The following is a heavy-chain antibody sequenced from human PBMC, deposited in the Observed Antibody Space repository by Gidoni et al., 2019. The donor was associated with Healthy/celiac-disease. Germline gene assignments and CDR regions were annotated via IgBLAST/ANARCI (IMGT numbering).Heavy chain of an antibody. Sequence: EVQLLESGGGLVQPGGSLRLSCAASGFTFSSYAMSWVRQAPGKGLEWVSAISGSGGSTYYADSVKGRFTISRDNSKNTLYLQMNSLRAEDTAVYYCAKDGDCTNGVCYPAYFDYWGQGTLVTVSS. V-gene: IGHV3-23*01. CDR1: GFTFSSYA. J-gene: IGHJ4*02. CDR3: AKDGDCTNGVCYPAYFDY. D-gene: IGHD2-8*01. CDR2: ISGSGGST.